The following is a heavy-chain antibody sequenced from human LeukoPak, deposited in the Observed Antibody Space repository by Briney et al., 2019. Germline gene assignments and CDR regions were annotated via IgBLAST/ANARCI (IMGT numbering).Heavy chain of an antibody. J-gene: IGHJ3*02. Sequence: ASVKVSCKASGYTFTGHYMHWVRQAPGQGLDWMGWINPNSGGTNYAQQFQGRVTLTMDTSISTVYMELSRLRSDDTAVYYCARAQSYLVPFDIWGQGTMVTASS. V-gene: IGHV1-2*02. CDR2: INPNSGGT. CDR1: GYTFTGHY. CDR3: ARAQSYLVPFDI. D-gene: IGHD6-6*01.